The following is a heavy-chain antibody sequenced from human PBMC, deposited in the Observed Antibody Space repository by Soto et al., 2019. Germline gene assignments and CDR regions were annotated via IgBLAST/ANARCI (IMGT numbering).Heavy chain of an antibody. D-gene: IGHD6-13*01. CDR3: ARDVDRSSHLKWLDP. CDR1: GFSLSGYG. Sequence: GGSLRLSCEVSGFSLSGYGMHWVRQAPGKGLEWVAVIWYHGTTKNYADSVKGRFTISRDSSKNTVYLQMDSLKVEDTAVYYCARDVDRSSHLKWLDPWGQGVMVTVSS. CDR2: IWYHGTTK. V-gene: IGHV3-33*01. J-gene: IGHJ5*02.